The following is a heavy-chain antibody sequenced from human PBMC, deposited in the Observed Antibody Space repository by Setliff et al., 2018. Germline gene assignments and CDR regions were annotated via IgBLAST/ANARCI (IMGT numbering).Heavy chain of an antibody. V-gene: IGHV1-8*02. CDR2: MNPNSGNT. D-gene: IGHD6-13*01. J-gene: IGHJ4*02. CDR1: GYTFTSYD. CDR3: ARSPAQYQQLNY. Sequence: ASVKVSCKASGYTFTSYDINWVRQATGQGLEWMGWMNPNSGNTGYAQKFQGRVTMTRNTSISTAYMELSSLRSEDTAVYYCARSPAQYQQLNYWGQGTLVTVSS.